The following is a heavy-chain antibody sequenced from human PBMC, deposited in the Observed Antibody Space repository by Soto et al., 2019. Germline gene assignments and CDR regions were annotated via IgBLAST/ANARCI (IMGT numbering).Heavy chain of an antibody. J-gene: IGHJ4*02. CDR3: ARATSGYYDILTGVSFDY. Sequence: TLSLTCTVSGGSISSGDYYGSWIRQPPGKGLEWIGYIYYSGSTYYNPSLKSRVTISVDTSKNQFSLKLSSVTAADTAVYYCARATSGYYDILTGVSFDYWGQGTLVTVSS. V-gene: IGHV4-30-4*01. CDR1: GGSISSGDYY. CDR2: IYYSGST. D-gene: IGHD3-9*01.